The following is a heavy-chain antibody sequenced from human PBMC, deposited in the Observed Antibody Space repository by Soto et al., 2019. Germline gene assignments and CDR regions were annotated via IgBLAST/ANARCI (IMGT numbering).Heavy chain of an antibody. V-gene: IGHV3-33*01. CDR3: ARDQGRQSSSGLYYYYGMDV. CDR1: GFIFSNYG. Sequence: GGSLRLSCAASGFIFSNYGMHWVRQAPGKGLEWVAVIWYDGSNKYYADSVKGRFTISRDNSKNTRYLQMNSLRAEDTAVYYCARDQGRQSSSGLYYYYGMDVWGQGTTVTVSS. D-gene: IGHD6-6*01. J-gene: IGHJ6*02. CDR2: IWYDGSNK.